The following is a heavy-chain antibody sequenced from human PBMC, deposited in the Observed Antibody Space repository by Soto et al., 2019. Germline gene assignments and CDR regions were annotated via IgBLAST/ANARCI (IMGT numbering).Heavy chain of an antibody. Sequence: QVQLVESGGGVVQPGRSLRLSCAASGFTFSSYAMHWVRQAPGKGLEWVAVISYDGSNKYYADSVKGRFTISRDNSKNTLYLQMNSLRAEDTAVYYCARDPKAGYGGKFKGGFDYWGQGTLVTVSS. V-gene: IGHV3-30-3*01. D-gene: IGHD2-15*01. J-gene: IGHJ4*02. CDR3: ARDPKAGYGGKFKGGFDY. CDR1: GFTFSSYA. CDR2: ISYDGSNK.